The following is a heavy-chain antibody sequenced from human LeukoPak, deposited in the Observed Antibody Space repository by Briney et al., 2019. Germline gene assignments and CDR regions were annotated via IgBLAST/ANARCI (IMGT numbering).Heavy chain of an antibody. D-gene: IGHD3-3*01. CDR1: GYTFTAYY. CDR2: INLDSGGT. CDR3: ATLGFCSATGCPPGLP. V-gene: IGHV1-2*02. J-gene: IGHJ6*02. Sequence: ASVKVSCQSSGYTFTAYYIHWVRQAPGQGLEWVGWINLDSGGTNYARKFQGRVTMTRDTSITTAYMELSRLSSADTAVYYCATLGFCSATGCPPGLPWGQGTTVTVSS.